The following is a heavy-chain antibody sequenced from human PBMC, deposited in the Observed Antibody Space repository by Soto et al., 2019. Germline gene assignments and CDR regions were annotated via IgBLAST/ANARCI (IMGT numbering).Heavy chain of an antibody. V-gene: IGHV1-18*01. J-gene: IGHJ6*02. CDR3: ARESVTTSSYYYYGMDV. Sequence: QVQLVQSGAEVKKPGASVKVSCKASGYTFTSYGISWVRQAPGQGLESMGWISAYNGNTNYAQKLQGRVTMTTDTSTSTAYMELRSLRTDDTAVYYCARESVTTSSYYYYGMDVWGQGTTVTVSS. CDR2: ISAYNGNT. D-gene: IGHD4-17*01. CDR1: GYTFTSYG.